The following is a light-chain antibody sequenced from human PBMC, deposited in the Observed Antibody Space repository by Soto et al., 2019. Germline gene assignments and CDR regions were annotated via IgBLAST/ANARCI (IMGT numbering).Light chain of an antibody. CDR2: KAS. J-gene: IGKJ4*01. V-gene: IGKV1-5*03. CDR1: QSIGSW. Sequence: DIQMTQSPSTLSASVGDRVTITCRASQSIGSWLAWYQQKPGRAPKLLIYKASNLESRVPSRFSGSGSGTEFTLTINSLQHDDFATYYCQQYNSDPLTFGGGTQVEIK. CDR3: QQYNSDPLT.